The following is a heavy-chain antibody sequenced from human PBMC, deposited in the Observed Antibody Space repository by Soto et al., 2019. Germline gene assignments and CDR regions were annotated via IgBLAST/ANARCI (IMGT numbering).Heavy chain of an antibody. D-gene: IGHD3-22*01. CDR3: ARSDSSGYYLPF. CDR2: IIPLFGTA. CDR1: GGTFSTHI. V-gene: IGHV1-69*01. Sequence: QVQLVQSGAEVKKPGSSVKVSCKASGGTFSTHIINWVRQAPGQGLEWMGGIIPLFGTASYSQKFRDRVSITADGSTYTAYMELSGLRSEDTAVYYCARSDSSGYYLPFWGQGTLVTVSS. J-gene: IGHJ4*02.